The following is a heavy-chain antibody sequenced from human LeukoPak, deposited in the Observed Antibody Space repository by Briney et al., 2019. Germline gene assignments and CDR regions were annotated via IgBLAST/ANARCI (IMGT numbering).Heavy chain of an antibody. D-gene: IGHD1-26*01. Sequence: PSETLSLTCTVSGGSISSYYWSWIRQPPGKGLEWIGYIYYSGSTNYNPSLRSRVTISVDTSKNQFSLKLSSVTAADTALYYCARVGWELLRAFDAFDIWGQGTMVTVSS. J-gene: IGHJ3*02. CDR2: IYYSGST. V-gene: IGHV4-59*01. CDR1: GGSISSYY. CDR3: ARVGWELLRAFDAFDI.